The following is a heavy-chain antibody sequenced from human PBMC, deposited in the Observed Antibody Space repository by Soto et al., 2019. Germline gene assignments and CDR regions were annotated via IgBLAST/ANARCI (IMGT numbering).Heavy chain of an antibody. CDR2: ISGSGGST. CDR3: AREKRSTVYYGMDV. V-gene: IGHV3-23*01. CDR1: GFTFSSYA. J-gene: IGHJ6*02. D-gene: IGHD4-17*01. Sequence: PGGSLRLSCAASGFTFSSYAMSWVRQAPGKGLEWVSAISGSGGSTYYADSVKGRFTIPRDNAKNSLYLQMNSLRAEDTAVYYCAREKRSTVYYGMDVWGQGTTVTVSS.